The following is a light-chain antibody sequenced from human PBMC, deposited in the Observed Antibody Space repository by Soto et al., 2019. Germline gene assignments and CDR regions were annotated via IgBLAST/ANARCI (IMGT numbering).Light chain of an antibody. V-gene: IGKV3-15*01. CDR2: GAS. CDR3: QQHNDWPPST. J-gene: IGKJ2*01. CDR1: QSVRDN. Sequence: ETLLTQSPATLSVSPGERATLSCRASQSVRDNLAWYQQKPGQAPRLLIYGASTRAPGIPDSFSGSGFGTEFSLTISSLQSEDFAVYYCQQHNDWPPSTFGQGTKLEIK.